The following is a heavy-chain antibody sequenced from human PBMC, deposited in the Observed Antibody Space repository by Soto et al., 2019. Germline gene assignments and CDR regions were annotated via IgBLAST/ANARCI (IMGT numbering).Heavy chain of an antibody. J-gene: IGHJ6*02. CDR1: GFTFSSYA. D-gene: IGHD1-1*01. CDR2: ISYDGSNK. CDR3: APLEDGMDL. V-gene: IGHV3-30-3*01. Sequence: PGGSLRLSCAASGFTFSSYAMHWVRQAPGKGLEWVAVISYDGSNKYYADSVKGRFTISRDNSKNTLYLQMNSLRAEDTAVYYCAPLEDGMDLWGQGTTVTVS.